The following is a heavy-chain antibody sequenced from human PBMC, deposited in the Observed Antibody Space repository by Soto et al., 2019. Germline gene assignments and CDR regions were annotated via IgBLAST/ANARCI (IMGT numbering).Heavy chain of an antibody. D-gene: IGHD4-17*01. Sequence: EVQLLESGGGLVQPGGSLRLSCAASGFTFSSYGMSWVRQAPGKGLEWVSVISGSGGSTYYADSVKGRFTVSRDNSKNTLYLQMNSLRAEDTAVYYCAKHIGTLTGTSDYWGQGTLVTVSS. J-gene: IGHJ4*02. CDR3: AKHIGTLTGTSDY. CDR2: ISGSGGST. CDR1: GFTFSSYG. V-gene: IGHV3-23*01.